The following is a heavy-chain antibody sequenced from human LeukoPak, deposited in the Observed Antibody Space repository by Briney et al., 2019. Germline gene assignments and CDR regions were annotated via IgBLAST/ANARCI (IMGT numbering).Heavy chain of an antibody. CDR1: GYTFTGYY. CDR2: INPNSGGT. D-gene: IGHD5-12*01. J-gene: IGHJ4*02. Sequence: ASVKVSCKASGYTFTGYYMHWVRQAAGQGLEWMGWINPNSGGTNYAQKFQGRVTITRDKSISTAYMELSRLRSDDTAVYYCARKVVAKQSDDYWGQGTLVTVSS. CDR3: ARKVVAKQSDDY. V-gene: IGHV1-2*02.